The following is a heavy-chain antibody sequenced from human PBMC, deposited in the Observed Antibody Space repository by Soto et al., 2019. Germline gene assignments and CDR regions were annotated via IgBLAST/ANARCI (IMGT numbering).Heavy chain of an antibody. CDR2: IYYSGST. D-gene: IGHD3-3*01. CDR3: ARVITIFGVVDDFDI. V-gene: IGHV4-59*01. CDR1: GGSISSYY. J-gene: IGHJ3*02. Sequence: SETLSLTCTVSGGSISSYYWSWIRQPPGKGLEWIGYIYYSGSTNYNPSLKSRVTISVDTSKNQFSLKLSSVTAADTAVYYCARVITIFGVVDDFDIWGQGTMVTVAS.